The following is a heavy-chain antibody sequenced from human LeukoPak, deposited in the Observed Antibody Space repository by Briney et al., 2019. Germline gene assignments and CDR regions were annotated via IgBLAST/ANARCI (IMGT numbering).Heavy chain of an antibody. V-gene: IGHV1-18*01. CDR1: GYTFTSYG. J-gene: IGHJ4*02. Sequence: ASVKVSCKASGYTFTSYGISWVRQAPGQGLEWMGWISAYNGNTNYAQKLQGRVTMTTDTSTSTAYMELRSLRSDDTAVYYCARDWGYYYDSSGYYSLDYWGQGTLVTVSS. CDR2: ISAYNGNT. CDR3: ARDWGYYYDSSGYYSLDY. D-gene: IGHD3-22*01.